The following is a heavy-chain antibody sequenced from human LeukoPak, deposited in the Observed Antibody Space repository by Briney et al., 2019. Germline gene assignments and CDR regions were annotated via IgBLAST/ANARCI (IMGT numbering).Heavy chain of an antibody. CDR1: GFTFSSYA. CDR3: AKVRYMGPDFDY. Sequence: PGGSLRLSCAASGFTFSSYAMSWVRQAPGKGLKWVSAISGSGGGTYYADSVKGRFTISRDNSKNTLYLQMNSLRAEDTAVYYCAKVRYMGPDFDYWGQGTLVTVSS. V-gene: IGHV3-23*01. J-gene: IGHJ4*02. CDR2: ISGSGGGT. D-gene: IGHD1-14*01.